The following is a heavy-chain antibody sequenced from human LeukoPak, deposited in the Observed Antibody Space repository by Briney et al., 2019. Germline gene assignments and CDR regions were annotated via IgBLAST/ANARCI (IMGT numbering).Heavy chain of an antibody. CDR3: ARWRELSSSFDY. CDR1: GFTFSSYA. V-gene: IGHV3-30*04. CDR2: ISYDGSNK. D-gene: IGHD3-16*02. Sequence: GRSLRLSCAASGFTFSSYAMHWVRQAPGKGLEWVAVISYDGSNKYYADSVKGRFTISRDNSKNTLYPQMNSLRAEDTAVYYCARWRELSSSFDYWGQGTLVTVSS. J-gene: IGHJ4*02.